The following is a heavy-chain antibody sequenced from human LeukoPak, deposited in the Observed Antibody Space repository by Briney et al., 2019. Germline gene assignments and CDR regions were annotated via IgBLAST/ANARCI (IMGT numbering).Heavy chain of an antibody. V-gene: IGHV1-24*01. CDR2: FDPENGET. CDR1: GYTLTELS. D-gene: IGHD3-10*01. CDR3: ATDVTMVRGARYYYYYGMDV. Sequence: ASVKVSCKVSGYTLTELSMHWVRQAPGKGLEWMGGFDPENGETIYAQKFQGRVTMTEDTSTDTAYMELSSLRSEDTAVYYCATDVTMVRGARYYYYYGMDVWGQGTTVTVSS. J-gene: IGHJ6*02.